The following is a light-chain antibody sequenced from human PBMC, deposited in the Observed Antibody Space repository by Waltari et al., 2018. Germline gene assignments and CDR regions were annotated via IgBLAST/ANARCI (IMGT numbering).Light chain of an antibody. Sequence: EIVMTQSPDSLALALGVRATINCKSSQSVLKTSNKKNYLTWYHQKPGQPPKLLIYWASTRESGVPDRFSGSGSGTEFTLTISSLQAEDVAVYYCQQYHTTPNTSGQGTHLEIK. J-gene: IGKJ2*01. CDR1: QSVLKTSNKKNY. V-gene: IGKV4-1*01. CDR2: WAS. CDR3: QQYHTTPNT.